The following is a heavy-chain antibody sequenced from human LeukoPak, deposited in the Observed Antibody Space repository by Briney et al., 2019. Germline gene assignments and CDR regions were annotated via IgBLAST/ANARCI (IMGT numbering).Heavy chain of an antibody. CDR1: GFTFSSYG. Sequence: GGSLRLSCAASGFTFSSYGMHWVRQAPGKGLEWVAVIWYDGSNKYYADSVKGRFTISRDNSKNTLYLQMNSLRAEDTAVYYCARERGYSSGYPGRSYYYYGMDVRGQGTTVTVSS. CDR3: ARERGYSSGYPGRSYYYYGMDV. CDR2: IWYDGSNK. D-gene: IGHD3-22*01. J-gene: IGHJ6*02. V-gene: IGHV3-33*01.